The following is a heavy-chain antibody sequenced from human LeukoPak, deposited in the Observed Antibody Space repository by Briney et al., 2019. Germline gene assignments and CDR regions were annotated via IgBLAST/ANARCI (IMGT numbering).Heavy chain of an antibody. CDR2: TRNKASSYST. V-gene: IGHV3-72*01. J-gene: IGHJ6*03. CDR1: GFTFSDHY. D-gene: IGHD2-2*01. CDR3: VRDSKNYYLDV. Sequence: GGSLRPSCAASGFTFSDHYMDWVRQAPGKGLEWVGRTRNKASSYSTEYAASVKGRFTISRDDSQNSLYLQMNSLKTEDTAVYYCVRDSKNYYLDVWGKGTTVTDSS.